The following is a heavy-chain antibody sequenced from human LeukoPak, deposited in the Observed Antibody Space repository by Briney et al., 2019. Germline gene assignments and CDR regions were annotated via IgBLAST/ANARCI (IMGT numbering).Heavy chain of an antibody. D-gene: IGHD3-22*01. J-gene: IGHJ4*02. Sequence: GGSLRLSCAASGFTFSNYAMSWVRQAPGKGLEWVSAISGSGGSTYYADSVKGRFTISRDNSKNTLYLQMNSLRAEDTAVYYCARGGYYYDSSGYYDYWGQGTLVTVSS. CDR2: ISGSGGST. CDR1: GFTFSNYA. V-gene: IGHV3-23*01. CDR3: ARGGYYYDSSGYYDY.